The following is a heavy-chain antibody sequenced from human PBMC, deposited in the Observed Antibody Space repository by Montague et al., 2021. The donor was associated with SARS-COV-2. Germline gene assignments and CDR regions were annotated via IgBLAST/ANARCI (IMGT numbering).Heavy chain of an antibody. V-gene: IGHV4-34*01. D-gene: IGHD4-23*01. J-gene: IGHJ4*02. Sequence: SETLSLTCAVYGGSISGLYWTWIRQAPGKGLEWVGEINQGGSTSTSTALKSRLTISVDTSKTQFSLKLDSGTAADTATYYCARRHDYRGNDYFDSWGQGALVIVSS. CDR3: ARRHDYRGNDYFDS. CDR2: INQGGST. CDR1: GGSISGLY.